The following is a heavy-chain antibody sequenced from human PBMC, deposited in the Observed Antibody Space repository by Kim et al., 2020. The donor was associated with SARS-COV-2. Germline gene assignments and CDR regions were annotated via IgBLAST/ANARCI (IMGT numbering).Heavy chain of an antibody. V-gene: IGHV1-69*04. CDR1: GGTFSSYA. D-gene: IGHD2-2*01. CDR3: ARGNTGEVPAADHYHYYYYMDV. J-gene: IGHJ6*03. CDR2: IIPILGIA. Sequence: SVKVSCKASGGTFSSYAISWVRQAPGQGLEWMGRIIPILGIANYAQKFQGRVTITADKSTSTAYMELSSLRSEDTAVYYCARGNTGEVPAADHYHYYYYMDVWGKGTTVTVSS.